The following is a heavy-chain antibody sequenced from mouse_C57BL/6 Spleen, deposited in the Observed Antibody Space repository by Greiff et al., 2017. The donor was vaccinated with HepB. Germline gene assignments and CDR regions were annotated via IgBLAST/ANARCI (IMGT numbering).Heavy chain of an antibody. Sequence: VQLQQPGAELVMPGASVKLSCKASGYTFTSYWMHWVKQSPGQGLEWIGEIDPSDSYTNYNQKFKGKSTLTVDKSSSTAYMQLSSLTSEDSAVYYCARGSNYGYYAMDYWGQGTSVTVSS. CDR2: IDPSDSYT. D-gene: IGHD2-5*01. CDR1: GYTFTSYW. J-gene: IGHJ4*01. CDR3: ARGSNYGYYAMDY. V-gene: IGHV1-69*01.